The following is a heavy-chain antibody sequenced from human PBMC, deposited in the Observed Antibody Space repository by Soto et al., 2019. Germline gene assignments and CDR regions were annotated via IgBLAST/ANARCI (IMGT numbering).Heavy chain of an antibody. CDR3: ARSSGHEYYFDY. V-gene: IGHV5-51*01. J-gene: IGHJ4*02. CDR1: GYSFTSYW. D-gene: IGHD6-19*01. Sequence: LGESLKISCKGSGYSFTSYWIAWVRQMPGKGLEWMGIIYPGDSDTRYRPSFQGQVTISADKSISTAYLQWSSLQASGTAVYYCARSSGHEYYFDYWGQGTLVTVSS. CDR2: IYPGDSDT.